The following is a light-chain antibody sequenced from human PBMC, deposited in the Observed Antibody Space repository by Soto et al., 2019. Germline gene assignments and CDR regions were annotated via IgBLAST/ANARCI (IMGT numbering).Light chain of an antibody. V-gene: IGKV1-12*01. CDR1: QDISSW. Sequence: DIQMTQSPSSVSASVGDRVTITCRASQDISSWLAWYQQNPGKAPKLLIYAASSLQGGVPSRFGGSGSGTDFTLTISSLQPEDFATYYCQQADSFPWTFGQGTKVEI. J-gene: IGKJ1*01. CDR3: QQADSFPWT. CDR2: AAS.